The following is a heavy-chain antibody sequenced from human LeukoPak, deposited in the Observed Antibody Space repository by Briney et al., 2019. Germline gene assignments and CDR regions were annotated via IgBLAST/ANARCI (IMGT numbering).Heavy chain of an antibody. CDR2: IWYGGSNT. CDR1: GFTFSTYG. J-gene: IGHJ2*01. CDR3: AKEGGDIAAAGYWCFDL. Sequence: PGGSLRLSCAASGFTFSTYGMHWVRQAPGKGLEWVAVIWYGGSNTYYADSVKGRFTISRDNSKNTLYLQMNSLRAEDTAVYYCAKEGGDIAAAGYWCFDLWGRGTLVTVSS. D-gene: IGHD6-13*01. V-gene: IGHV3-30*02.